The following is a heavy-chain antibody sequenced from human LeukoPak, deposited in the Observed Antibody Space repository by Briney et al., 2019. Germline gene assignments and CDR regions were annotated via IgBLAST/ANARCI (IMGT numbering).Heavy chain of an antibody. V-gene: IGHV4-30-2*01. CDR2: IHDTGST. CDR1: GGSISSGGYY. J-gene: IGHJ4*02. Sequence: SQTLSLTCTVSGGSISSGGYYWSWIRQPPGKGLEWIGYIHDTGSTYYNPSLKSRVTISIDRSENHFSLKLSSVTAADTAVYYCASSSWYTSPADWGQGTLVTVSS. D-gene: IGHD6-13*01. CDR3: ASSSWYTSPAD.